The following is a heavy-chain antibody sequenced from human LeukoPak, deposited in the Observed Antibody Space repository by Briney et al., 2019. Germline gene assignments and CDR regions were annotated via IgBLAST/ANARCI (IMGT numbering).Heavy chain of an antibody. J-gene: IGHJ6*03. Sequence: RGTLRGSWAASRCTGRGCSINWVPHHQGKGLEWVSSISSSSSYIYYTDSVKGRFTISRDNAKNSLYLQMNSLRAEDTAVYYCARAAYCSSTSCPGEGYYYYYMDVWGKGTTVTVSS. CDR1: RCTGRGCS. CDR3: ARAAYCSSTSCPGEGYYYYYMDV. CDR2: ISSSSSYI. D-gene: IGHD2-2*01. V-gene: IGHV3-21*01.